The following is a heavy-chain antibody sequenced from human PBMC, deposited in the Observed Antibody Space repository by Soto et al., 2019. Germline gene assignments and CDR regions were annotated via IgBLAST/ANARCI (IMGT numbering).Heavy chain of an antibody. CDR3: ARGDLYYYGSGSYYNFDY. CDR1: GGSISSYY. V-gene: IGHV4-59*01. CDR2: IYYSGST. Sequence: QVQLQESGPGLVKPSETLSLTCTVSGGSISSYYWSWIRQPPGKGLEWIGYIYYSGSTNYNPSLKSRVTISVDTSKNQFYLKLSSVTAADTAVYYCARGDLYYYGSGSYYNFDYGGQGTLVTVSS. D-gene: IGHD3-10*01. J-gene: IGHJ4*02.